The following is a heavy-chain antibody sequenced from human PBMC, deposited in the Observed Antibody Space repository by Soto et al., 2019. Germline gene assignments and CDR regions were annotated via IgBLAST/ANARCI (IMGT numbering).Heavy chain of an antibody. CDR1: GFTFSSYG. CDR3: ARSLASYGDLDL. V-gene: IGHV3-33*01. CDR2: IWSDGTNK. Sequence: ESVGGVVQPGKSLRLSCRASGFTFSSYGMYWFRQNPGKGLEWVAVIWSDGTNKDIADSVKGRFIISRDNPKSTLYLEMNTLGVEDTGVYYCARSLASYGDLDLWGRGTLVTVSS. D-gene: IGHD5-18*01. J-gene: IGHJ5*02.